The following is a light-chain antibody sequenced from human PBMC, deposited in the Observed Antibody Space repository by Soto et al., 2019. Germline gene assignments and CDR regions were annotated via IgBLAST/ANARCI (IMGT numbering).Light chain of an antibody. CDR1: QSISSS. Sequence: DIQMTQSPSSLSASVGDSVTITCRARQSISSSLNWYQQKPGKAPRLLIYAASTLQSGVPSGFSGSGSGTDFALTISSLQPENFATYYCQQTFTTPHTFGQGTKVDIK. CDR3: QQTFTTPHT. J-gene: IGKJ2*01. V-gene: IGKV1-39*01. CDR2: AAS.